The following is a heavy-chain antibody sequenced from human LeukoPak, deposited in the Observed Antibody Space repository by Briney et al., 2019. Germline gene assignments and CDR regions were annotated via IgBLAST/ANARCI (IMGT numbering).Heavy chain of an antibody. Sequence: PGGSLRLSCAASGFTFSSYEMNWVRQAPGKGLEWVSAISGSGGSTYYADSVKGRFTISRDNSKNTLYLQMNSLSAEDTAVYYCAKRSGGNQGYFDYWGQGTLVTVSS. CDR3: AKRSGGNQGYFDY. D-gene: IGHD3-16*01. J-gene: IGHJ4*02. V-gene: IGHV3-23*01. CDR1: GFTFSSYE. CDR2: ISGSGGST.